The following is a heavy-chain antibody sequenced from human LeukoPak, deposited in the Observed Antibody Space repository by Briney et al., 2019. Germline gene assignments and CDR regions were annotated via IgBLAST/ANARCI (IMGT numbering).Heavy chain of an antibody. CDR3: ARGKLTEAFDI. Sequence: SETLSLTCSVSGDSISSDGHYWSWIRQPAGKGLEWIGLMYTSGSTRYNPSLRSRVTISVDTSKNQFSLNLTSVTAADTAVYYCARGKLTEAFDIWGQGTMVTVSS. CDR2: MYTSGST. V-gene: IGHV4-61*02. D-gene: IGHD1-1*01. J-gene: IGHJ3*02. CDR1: GDSISSDGHY.